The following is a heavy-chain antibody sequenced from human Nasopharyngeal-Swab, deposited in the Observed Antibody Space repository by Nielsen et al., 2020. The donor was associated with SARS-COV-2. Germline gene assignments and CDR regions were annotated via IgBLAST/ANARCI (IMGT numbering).Heavy chain of an antibody. D-gene: IGHD4-17*01. CDR3: ARDESGDYLGLPFDH. J-gene: IGHJ4*02. Sequence: REAPGKGLEWIGTIFSSGSTYNPSLKSRVTVSVDTSKNQFSLKLTSVTAADTAVYYCARDESGDYLGLPFDHWGRGTLVTVSS. V-gene: IGHV4-39*07. CDR2: IFSSGST.